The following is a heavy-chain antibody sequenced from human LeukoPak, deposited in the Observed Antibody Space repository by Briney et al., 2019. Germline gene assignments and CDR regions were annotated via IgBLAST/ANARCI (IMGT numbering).Heavy chain of an antibody. V-gene: IGHV3-30*04. D-gene: IGHD6-13*01. CDR1: GFTFSSYA. CDR2: ILYDGSNE. Sequence: PGKSLRLSCAAAGFTFSSYAMHWVRQAPGKGLEWVAVILYDGSNEYYADSVKGRFTISRDNSKNTLYLQMDSLTIEDTAVYYCARAAMGSSSWYNCFDPWGQGTLVTVSS. J-gene: IGHJ5*02. CDR3: ARAAMGSSSWYNCFDP.